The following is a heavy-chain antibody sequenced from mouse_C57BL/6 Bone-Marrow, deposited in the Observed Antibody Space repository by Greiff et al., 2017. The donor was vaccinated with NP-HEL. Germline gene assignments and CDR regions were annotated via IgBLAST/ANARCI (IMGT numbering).Heavy chain of an antibody. CDR3: ARDGGTVSWYFDV. D-gene: IGHD1-1*01. Sequence: EVKLVESGGGLVKPGGSLKLSCAASGFTFSSHAMSWVRQTPEKRLEWVATISDGGSYTYYPDNVKGRFTISRDNAKNNLYLQMSHLKSEDTAMYYCARDGGTVSWYFDVWGTGTTVTVSS. CDR2: ISDGGSYT. V-gene: IGHV5-4*01. J-gene: IGHJ1*03. CDR1: GFTFSSHA.